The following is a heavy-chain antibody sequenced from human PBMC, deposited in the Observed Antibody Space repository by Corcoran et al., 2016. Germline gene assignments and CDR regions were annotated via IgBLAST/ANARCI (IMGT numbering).Heavy chain of an antibody. CDR2: INHSGST. Sequence: QVQLQQWGAGLLKPSETLSLTCAVYGGSFSGYYWSWIRQPPGKGLEWIGEINHSGSTNYTPSLKSRVTISVDTSKNQFSLKMSSVTASDTAVYYCARGGGYDFWSGLPDYWGQGTLVTVSS. D-gene: IGHD3-3*01. CDR1: GGSFSGYY. J-gene: IGHJ4*02. V-gene: IGHV4-34*01. CDR3: ARGGGYDFWSGLPDY.